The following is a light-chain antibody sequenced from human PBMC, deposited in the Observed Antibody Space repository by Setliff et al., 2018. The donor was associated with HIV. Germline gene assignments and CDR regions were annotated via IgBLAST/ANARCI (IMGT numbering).Light chain of an antibody. CDR3: SSFRTSRKFV. CDR1: SSDVALYNF. J-gene: IGLJ1*01. V-gene: IGLV2-14*01. Sequence: QSALAQPASVSGSPGQSITISCTGTSSDVALYNFVSWYQQHPGKVPKLIIYDVTNRPSGISHRFSGAKSGNTASLTISGLQADDEADYYCSSFRTSRKFVFGTGTKVTVL. CDR2: DVT.